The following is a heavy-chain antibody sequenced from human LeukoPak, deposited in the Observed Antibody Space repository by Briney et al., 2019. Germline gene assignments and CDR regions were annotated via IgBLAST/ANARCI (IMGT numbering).Heavy chain of an antibody. V-gene: IGHV3-23*01. J-gene: IGHJ4*02. D-gene: IGHD1-26*01. CDR3: AKHVGSGSYFYYFDY. CDR2: ISVSGST. Sequence: GGSLRLSCAASGFTFSSYAMSWVRQAPGKGLEWVSRISVSGSTYYADSVKGRFTISRDNSKNTLYPQMNSLRAEDTAVYYCAKHVGSGSYFYYFDYWGQGALVTVSS. CDR1: GFTFSSYA.